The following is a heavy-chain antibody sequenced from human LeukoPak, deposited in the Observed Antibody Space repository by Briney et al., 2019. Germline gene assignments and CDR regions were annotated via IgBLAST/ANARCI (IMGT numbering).Heavy chain of an antibody. CDR2: IYYPGST. CDR3: VKHVSSGWDYYNGLDV. D-gene: IGHD6-19*01. J-gene: IGHJ6*02. V-gene: IGHV4-39*01. CDR1: GGSIGGHGFY. Sequence: SETLSLSCKVSGGSIGGHGFYWGWIRQPPGKGLERIGSIYYPGSTHYNPSLESRVTISVDTSKYQVSLTLSSVTATDTAVYYCVKHVSSGWDYYNGLDVWGQGTTVTVSS.